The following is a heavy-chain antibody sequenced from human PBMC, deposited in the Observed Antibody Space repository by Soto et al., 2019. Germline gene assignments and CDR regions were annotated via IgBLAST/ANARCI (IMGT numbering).Heavy chain of an antibody. CDR1: GYTFTNYY. D-gene: IGHD6-13*01. V-gene: IGHV1-46*04. J-gene: IGHJ4*02. Sequence: QVQLVQSGAEVKKPGASVNVSCKASGYTFTNYYIHWVRQAPGQGLEWMGIINPTGGSTNYAQKLQGRATLTMDTSTSTVYMQLSSLRFEDTAVYYCARDLAAGDYWGQGTLVTVSS. CDR2: INPTGGST. CDR3: ARDLAAGDY.